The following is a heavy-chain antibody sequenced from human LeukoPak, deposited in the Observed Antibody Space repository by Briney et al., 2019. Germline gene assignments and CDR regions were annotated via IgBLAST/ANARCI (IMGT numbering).Heavy chain of an antibody. Sequence: ASVKVSCKASGYTFTSYGISWVRQAPGQALEWMGWISPYNRNTNYAQNYQDRVTMTTDTSTSTVYMELKSLRSDDTAIYYCARDTDSDDYVWGTYRYFDYWGQGTLVIVSS. CDR1: GYTFTSYG. J-gene: IGHJ4*02. D-gene: IGHD3-16*02. CDR2: ISPYNRNT. CDR3: ARDTDSDDYVWGTYRYFDY. V-gene: IGHV1-18*01.